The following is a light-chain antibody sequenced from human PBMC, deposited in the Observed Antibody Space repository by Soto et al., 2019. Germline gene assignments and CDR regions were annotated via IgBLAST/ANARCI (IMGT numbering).Light chain of an antibody. Sequence: EIVLTKSQATLYLSPGDRATLYCGASQSVNSSYLAWYHQKPGLAPRLLLYAASSRATCIPDRFSGSGAGTDFTLTISILEAEDLAVYYCQQYGSSPLFGGGTKVEIK. CDR3: QQYGSSPL. CDR2: AAS. V-gene: IGKV3D-20*01. J-gene: IGKJ4*01. CDR1: QSVNSSY.